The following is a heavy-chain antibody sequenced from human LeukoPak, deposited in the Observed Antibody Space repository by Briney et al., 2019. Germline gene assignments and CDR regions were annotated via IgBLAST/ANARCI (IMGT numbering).Heavy chain of an antibody. J-gene: IGHJ6*02. V-gene: IGHV1-2*02. CDR3: ARDHCSANSCYEDYYNGVDV. CDR2: INPDSGGT. Sequence: ASVKVSCKASGYTFTGYYLQWVRQAPGQGLEWMGWINPDSGGTEYAQRIQGRVTMTREKSISTAYMELSRLRSDDTADYYCARDHCSANSCYEDYYNGVDVWGQGTTVTVSS. CDR1: GYTFTGYY. D-gene: IGHD2-2*01.